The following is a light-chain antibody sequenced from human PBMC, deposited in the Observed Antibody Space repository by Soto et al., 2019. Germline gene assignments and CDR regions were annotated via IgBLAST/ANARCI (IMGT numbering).Light chain of an antibody. V-gene: IGKV3-11*01. CDR2: DAS. Sequence: ESVLTQSPATLSLSAGERATLSCRASPSVSSYLAWYQQKPGQAPRLLIYDASNRATGIPARFSGSGSGTDFTLTISSLEPEDFAVYYCQQRSNWPPWTFGQGTKVDIK. J-gene: IGKJ1*01. CDR3: QQRSNWPPWT. CDR1: PSVSSY.